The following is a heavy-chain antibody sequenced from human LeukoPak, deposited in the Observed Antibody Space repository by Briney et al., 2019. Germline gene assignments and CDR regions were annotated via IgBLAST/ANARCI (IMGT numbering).Heavy chain of an antibody. D-gene: IGHD2-15*01. V-gene: IGHV1-69*04. CDR3: ARTVPYCSGGSCYSGYFDY. CDR2: IIPILGIA. Sequence: SVKVSCKASGGTFSSYAISWVRQAPGQGLEWMGRIIPILGIANYAQKFQGRVTITADKSTSTAYMELSSLRSEDTAVYYCARTVPYCSGGSCYSGYFDYWGQGTLVTVSS. CDR1: GGTFSSYA. J-gene: IGHJ4*02.